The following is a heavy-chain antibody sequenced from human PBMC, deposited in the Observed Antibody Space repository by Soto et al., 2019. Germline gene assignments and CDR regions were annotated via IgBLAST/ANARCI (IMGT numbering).Heavy chain of an antibody. Sequence: QVQLVQSGAGVKKPGASVKVSCKASGYSFTSYDMHWVRQAPGQGLEWMGIINPSSGRTVYALSFQGRATTARDTSTRTPYMEVTGLRSEDTAVYYCGGEGVAEPGEIEYWGQGTLVTVSS. CDR3: GGEGVAEPGEIEY. CDR1: GYSFTSYD. D-gene: IGHD6-19*01. J-gene: IGHJ4*02. CDR2: INPSSGRT. V-gene: IGHV1-46*01.